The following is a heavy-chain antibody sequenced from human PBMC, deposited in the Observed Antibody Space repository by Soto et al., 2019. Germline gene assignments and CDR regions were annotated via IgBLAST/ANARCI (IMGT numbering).Heavy chain of an antibody. CDR1: GYTFTSYA. D-gene: IGHD2-15*01. V-gene: IGHV1-3*01. Sequence: QVQLVQSGAEVKKPGASVTVSCKASGYTFTSYAMHWVRQAPGQRPEWRGWINAGNGNTKYSQKFQGRVTITSDTYGSTAYMEVSRLRYEGPAVDYCAREGVVVAATPGGYSYGPDGGIDYWGQGTLVTVSS. CDR2: INAGNGNT. CDR3: AREGVVVAATPGGYSYGPDGGIDY. J-gene: IGHJ4*02.